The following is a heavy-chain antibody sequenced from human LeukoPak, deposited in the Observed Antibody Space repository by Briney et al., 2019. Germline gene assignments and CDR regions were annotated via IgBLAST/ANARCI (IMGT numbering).Heavy chain of an antibody. V-gene: IGHV4-31*03. CDR1: GGSISSGGYY. CDR2: IYYSGST. J-gene: IGHJ5*02. D-gene: IGHD2-21*01. Sequence: SETLSLTCTVSGGSISSGGYYWSWIRQHPGKGLEWIGYIYYSGSTYYNPSLKSRVTISVDTSKNQFSLKLSSVTAADTAVYYCARDHTLWSNWFGPWGQGTLVTVSS. CDR3: ARDHTLWSNWFGP.